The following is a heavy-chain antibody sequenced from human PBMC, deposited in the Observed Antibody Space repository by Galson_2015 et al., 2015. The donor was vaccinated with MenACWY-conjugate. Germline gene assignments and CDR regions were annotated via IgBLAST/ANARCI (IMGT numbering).Heavy chain of an antibody. CDR2: ISYDGSNK. CDR1: GFTFSTFG. J-gene: IGHJ6*03. CDR3: AKGNAVIRGNYYYYYMDV. Sequence: SLRLSCAASGFTFSTFGMHWVRQAPGKGLEWVAVISYDGSNKYYADSVKGRFSSSRDNSKNTLYMQMNSLRAEDTAVYYCAKGNAVIRGNYYYYYMDVWGKGTTVTVSS. D-gene: IGHD2-21*01. V-gene: IGHV3-30*18.